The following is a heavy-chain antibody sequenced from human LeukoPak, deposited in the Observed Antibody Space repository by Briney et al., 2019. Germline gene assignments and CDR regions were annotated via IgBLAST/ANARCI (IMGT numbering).Heavy chain of an antibody. Sequence: GASVKGSCKASGYTFTVHYIHWVRQAPGQGLEWVGRISPNSGVPNYAQKFQGRVTITRDTSVNTVYMELNGLKSDDTGAYYCAREVGYSTSWYGRFDPWGQGTVVTVSS. J-gene: IGHJ5*02. CDR3: AREVGYSTSWYGRFDP. CDR1: GYTFTVHY. V-gene: IGHV1-2*05. CDR2: ISPNSGVP. D-gene: IGHD6-13*01.